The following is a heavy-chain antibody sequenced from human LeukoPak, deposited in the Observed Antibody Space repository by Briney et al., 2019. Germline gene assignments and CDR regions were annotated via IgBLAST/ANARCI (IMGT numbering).Heavy chain of an antibody. CDR3: VRGRYYHDSTGFLY. Sequence: SETLSLTCTVSGDSISNYYGSLIRQPPGKGLEWIGHIYYSGSTNYNPSLKSRVTISVDTSKNQFSLRLSSVTAADTAVYYCVRGRYYHDSTGFLYWGQGTLVTVSS. CDR1: GDSISNYY. V-gene: IGHV4-59*08. J-gene: IGHJ4*02. CDR2: IYYSGST. D-gene: IGHD3-22*01.